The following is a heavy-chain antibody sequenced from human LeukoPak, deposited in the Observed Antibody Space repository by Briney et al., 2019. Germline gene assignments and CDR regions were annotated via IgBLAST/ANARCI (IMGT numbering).Heavy chain of an antibody. Sequence: GESLRISCQGSGYSFSAYWITWVRQMPGKGLEWMGRIDPSGSHINYSPSFQGHVTISVDKSISTAYLQWSSLKASDTAMYYCASVYAGDFDPWGQGTLVTVSS. CDR1: GYSFSAYW. V-gene: IGHV5-10-1*01. D-gene: IGHD2-21*02. J-gene: IGHJ5*02. CDR3: ASVYAGDFDP. CDR2: IDPSGSHI.